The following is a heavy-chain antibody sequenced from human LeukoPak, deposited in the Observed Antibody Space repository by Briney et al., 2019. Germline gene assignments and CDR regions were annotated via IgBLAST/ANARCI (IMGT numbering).Heavy chain of an antibody. V-gene: IGHV4-39*01. D-gene: IGHD6-13*01. CDR2: IYYSGST. CDR1: GGSISSSSYY. J-gene: IGHJ5*02. Sequence: SVTLSLTCTVSGGSISSSSYYWGWIRQPPGKGLEWIGCIYYSGSTYYNPSLKSRVTISVDTSKNQFSLKLSSVTAADTAVYYCARVGHLYSSSWPLNRNNWFDPWGQGTLDTVSS. CDR3: ARVGHLYSSSWPLNRNNWFDP.